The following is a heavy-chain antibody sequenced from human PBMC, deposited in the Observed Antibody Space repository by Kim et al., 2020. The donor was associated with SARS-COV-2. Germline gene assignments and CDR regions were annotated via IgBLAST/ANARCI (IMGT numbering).Heavy chain of an antibody. D-gene: IGHD3-22*01. CDR3: AGYDSSGYYGDYFDY. CDR1: GFTFSSYA. V-gene: IGHV3-30*04. CDR2: ISYDGSNK. J-gene: IGHJ4*02. Sequence: GGSLRLSCAASGFTFSSYAMHWVRQAPGKGLEWVAVISYDGSNKYYADSVKGRFTISRDNSKNTLYLQMNSLRAEDTAVYYCAGYDSSGYYGDYFDYWGQGTLVTVSS.